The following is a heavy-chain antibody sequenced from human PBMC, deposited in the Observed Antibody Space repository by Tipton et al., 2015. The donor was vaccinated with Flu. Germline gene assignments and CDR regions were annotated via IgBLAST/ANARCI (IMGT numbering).Heavy chain of an antibody. CDR2: IYYSGST. CDR3: AKVSSWYFFFDS. J-gene: IGHJ4*02. V-gene: IGHV4-59*01. D-gene: IGHD6-13*01. Sequence: TLSLTCTVSGGSISGYYWSWIRQPPGKGLEWIAYIYYSGSTNYNPSLKSRVTISVDMSKNQFSLKLNSVTAADTAVYYCAKVSSWYFFFDSWGQGTQVTVS. CDR1: GGSISGYY.